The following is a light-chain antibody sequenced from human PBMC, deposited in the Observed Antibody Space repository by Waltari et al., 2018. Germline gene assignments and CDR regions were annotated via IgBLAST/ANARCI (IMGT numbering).Light chain of an antibody. CDR1: QTITGSW. CDR3: QQYDGSVVT. J-gene: IGKJ4*01. CDR2: GAS. V-gene: IGKV3-20*01. Sequence: EIVLTQSPGTLSVSPGERVTVSCSASQTITGSWLTWYHQKPGQAPRLLIYGASNSAPGIPDRFSGSGSGTDFTLTISRLEPEDSAVYYCQQYDGSVVTFGGGTKVEIK.